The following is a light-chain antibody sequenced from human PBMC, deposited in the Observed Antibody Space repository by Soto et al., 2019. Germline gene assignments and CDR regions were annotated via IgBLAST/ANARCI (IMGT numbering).Light chain of an antibody. CDR2: DAS. Sequence: DIQMTQSPSTLSASVGDRVVITCRASQNINKWLAWYQQKPGKAPKFLIYDASTLETGVPSRFSGSGSGTEFTLTISSLQPDDFAVYYCQQYIDWPPYTFGQGTKVDIK. CDR3: QQYIDWPPYT. J-gene: IGKJ2*01. V-gene: IGKV1-5*01. CDR1: QNINKW.